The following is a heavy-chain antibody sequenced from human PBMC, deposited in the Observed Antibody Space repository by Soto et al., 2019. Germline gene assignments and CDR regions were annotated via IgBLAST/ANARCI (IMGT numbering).Heavy chain of an antibody. CDR3: ARAGIAAAGSGEYGMDV. J-gene: IGHJ6*02. Sequence: ASVKVSCKASGSTFTGHYIHWVRQAPGQGLEWMGWINPNSGTTKYAQKFQGRVTLTRETSITTAYMELNSLKSDDTAVYYCARAGIAAAGSGEYGMDVWGQGTTVTVSS. CDR1: GSTFTGHY. CDR2: INPNSGTT. D-gene: IGHD6-13*01. V-gene: IGHV1-2*02.